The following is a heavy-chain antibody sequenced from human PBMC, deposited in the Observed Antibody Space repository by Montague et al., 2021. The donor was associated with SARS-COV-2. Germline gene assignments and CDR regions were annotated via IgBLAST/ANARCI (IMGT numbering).Heavy chain of an antibody. CDR3: ARDKPVRGKMRHFDFFLLCAFDV. J-gene: IGHJ3*01. CDR2: IDHGGRA. D-gene: IGHD3-9*01. CDR1: GGSISGYY. Sequence: SETLSLTCAVYGGSISGYYWTWIRQAPGKGLEWIGDIDHGGRANYNPSLKSRITISVDTSKNQVSLKLTSVTAADTAMYYCARDKPVRGKMRHFDFFLLCAFDVWGQGTLVTVSS. V-gene: IGHV4-59*12.